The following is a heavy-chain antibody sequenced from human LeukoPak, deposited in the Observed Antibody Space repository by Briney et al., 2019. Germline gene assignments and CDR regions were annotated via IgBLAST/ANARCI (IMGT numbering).Heavy chain of an antibody. CDR1: GYTFTSYA. CDR2: SNAGNGNT. J-gene: IGHJ6*02. CDR3: ASLTIFGVAPSGLYGMDV. Sequence: ASVKVSCKASGYTFTSYAMHWVRQAPGQRLEWMGWSNAGNGNTKYSQEFQGRVTMTTDTSTSTAYMELRSLRSDGTDVYYCASLTIFGVAPSGLYGMDVWGQGTTVTVSS. V-gene: IGHV1-3*02. D-gene: IGHD3-3*01.